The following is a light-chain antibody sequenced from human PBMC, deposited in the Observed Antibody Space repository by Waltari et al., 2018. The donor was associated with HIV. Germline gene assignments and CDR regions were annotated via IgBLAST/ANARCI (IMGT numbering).Light chain of an antibody. CDR2: LAS. Sequence: DVLATQFPLSLTVSPGETATISCRATESLRHSNGRNVLDWYVQSPGQTPRLVIYLASNRASGVPDRFVGGGSGTDFTLRITRVETGDVGTYFCLQNIRAPFAFGQGT. CDR1: ESLRHSNGRNV. V-gene: IGKV2-28*01. J-gene: IGKJ2*01. CDR3: LQNIRAPFA.